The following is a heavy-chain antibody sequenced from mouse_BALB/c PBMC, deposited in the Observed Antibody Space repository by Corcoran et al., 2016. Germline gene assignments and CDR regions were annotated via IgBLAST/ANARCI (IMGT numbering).Heavy chain of an antibody. Sequence: QIQLVQSGPELKKPGETVKISCKASGYTFTNYGMNWVKQAPGKGLKWMGWINTYTGEPTYADDFKVRFAFSLETSASTAYLQINNLKNEDTATYFCARRPYYGSHFDYWGQGTTLTVSS. J-gene: IGHJ2*01. CDR1: GYTFTNYG. V-gene: IGHV9-3-1*01. CDR3: ARRPYYGSHFDY. D-gene: IGHD1-1*01. CDR2: INTYTGEP.